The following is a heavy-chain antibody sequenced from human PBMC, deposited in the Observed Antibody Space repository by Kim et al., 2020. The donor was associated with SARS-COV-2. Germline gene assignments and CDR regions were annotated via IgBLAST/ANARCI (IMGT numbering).Heavy chain of an antibody. D-gene: IGHD6-6*01. CDR2: ISWNGDST. J-gene: IGHJ6*01. V-gene: IGHV3-20*01. Sequence: GGSLRLSCAASGFAFGDYDMSWVRQVPGKGLEWVSGISWNGDSTGYADSVKGRCTITIDNAKNSITLHMTILRAENTAMYHCESDWDYEDSSSSDYGMDV. CDR1: GFAFGDYD. CDR3: ESDWDYEDSSSSDYGMDV.